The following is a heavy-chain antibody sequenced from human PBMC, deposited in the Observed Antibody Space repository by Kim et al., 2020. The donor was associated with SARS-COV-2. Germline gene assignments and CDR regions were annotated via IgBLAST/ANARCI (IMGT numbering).Heavy chain of an antibody. CDR2: SNK. CDR3: ARDSGISLDY. V-gene: IGHV3-48*01. Sequence: SNKYYADSVNGRFTISRDNAKNSLYLQMNSLRGEGTAVYYCARDSGISLDYWGQGTLVTVSS. J-gene: IGHJ4*02. D-gene: IGHD2-15*01.